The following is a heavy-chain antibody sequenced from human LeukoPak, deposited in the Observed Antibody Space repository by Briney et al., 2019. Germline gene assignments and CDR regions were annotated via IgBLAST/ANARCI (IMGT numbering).Heavy chain of an antibody. Sequence: GGSLRLSCAASGFTFSSYVMSWVRQAPGKGLECVSTISGSGVSTDYADSVKGRFTISRDNSKNTLYLQVNSLRAEDTAVYYCAKPLSPRGLVVPAAIGYWGQGTLVTVSS. J-gene: IGHJ4*02. D-gene: IGHD2-2*01. V-gene: IGHV3-23*01. CDR2: ISGSGVST. CDR3: AKPLSPRGLVVPAAIGY. CDR1: GFTFSSYV.